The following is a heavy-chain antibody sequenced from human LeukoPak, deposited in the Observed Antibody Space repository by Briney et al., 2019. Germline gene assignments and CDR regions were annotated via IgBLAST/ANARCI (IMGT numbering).Heavy chain of an antibody. V-gene: IGHV1-2*02. Sequence: ASVKVSCKASGYTFTSYDINWVRQATGQGLEWMGWINPNSGGTNYAQKFQGRVTMTRDTSISTAYMELSRLRSDDTAVYYCARDLSLRYYYDSSGHQFDYWGQGTLVTVSS. CDR1: GYTFTSYD. D-gene: IGHD3-22*01. J-gene: IGHJ4*02. CDR3: ARDLSLRYYYDSSGHQFDY. CDR2: INPNSGGT.